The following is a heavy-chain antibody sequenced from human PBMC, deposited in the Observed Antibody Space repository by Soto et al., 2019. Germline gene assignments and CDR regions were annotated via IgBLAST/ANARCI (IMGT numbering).Heavy chain of an antibody. CDR2: ISSSSSYT. CDR3: ARDSLPVYDRSGGGYFQH. V-gene: IGHV3-11*06. D-gene: IGHD3-22*01. Sequence: GGSLRLSCAASGFTFSDYYMSWIRQAPGKGLEWVSYISSSSSYTNYADSVKGRFTISRDNAKNSLYLQMNSLRAEDTAVYYCARDSLPVYDRSGGGYFQHWGQGTLVTVSS. J-gene: IGHJ1*01. CDR1: GFTFSDYY.